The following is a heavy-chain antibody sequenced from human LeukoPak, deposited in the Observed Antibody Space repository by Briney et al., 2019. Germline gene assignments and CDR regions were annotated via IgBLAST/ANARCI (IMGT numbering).Heavy chain of an antibody. CDR1: GYTLTELS. D-gene: IGHD4-11*01. CDR3: ATTVTRPDDRWFDP. CDR2: FDPEDGET. J-gene: IGHJ5*02. V-gene: IGHV1-24*01. Sequence: ASVKVSCKVSGYTLTELSMHWVRQAPGKGLEWMGGFDPEDGETIYAQKFQGRVTMTEDTSTDTAYMELSSLRSEDTAVYYCATTVTRPDDRWFDPWGQGTLVTVSS.